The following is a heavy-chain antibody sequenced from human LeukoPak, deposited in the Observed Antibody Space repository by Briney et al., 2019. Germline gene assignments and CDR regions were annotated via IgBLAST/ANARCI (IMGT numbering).Heavy chain of an antibody. CDR1: GGSISSYY. CDR3: AREQRADYYDSSGQYYFDY. CDR2: IYYSGST. V-gene: IGHV4-59*12. J-gene: IGHJ4*02. Sequence: SETLSLTCTVSGGSISSYYWSWIRQPPGKGLEWIGYIYYSGSTNYNPSLKSRVTISVDTSKNQFSLKLSSVTAADTALYYCAREQRADYYDSSGQYYFDYWGQGTLATVSS. D-gene: IGHD3-22*01.